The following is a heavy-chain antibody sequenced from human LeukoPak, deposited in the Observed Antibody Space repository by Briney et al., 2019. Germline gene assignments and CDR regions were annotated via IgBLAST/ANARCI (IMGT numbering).Heavy chain of an antibody. CDR1: GFTFSSYW. Sequence: GGSLRLSCAASGFTFSSYWMSWVRQAPGKGPEWVSAISGGGGNTYYADSVKGRFTISRDNSKNTLYLQMNSLRAEDTAVYYCGKNRYSGSLSPFDIWGQGTMVTVSS. D-gene: IGHD1-26*01. CDR2: ISGGGGNT. J-gene: IGHJ3*02. V-gene: IGHV3-23*01. CDR3: GKNRYSGSLSPFDI.